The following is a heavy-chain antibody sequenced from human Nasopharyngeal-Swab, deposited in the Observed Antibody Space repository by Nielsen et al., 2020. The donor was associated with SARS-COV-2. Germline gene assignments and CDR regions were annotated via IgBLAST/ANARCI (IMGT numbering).Heavy chain of an antibody. V-gene: IGHV1-46*01. CDR2: INPSGGST. Sequence: ASVKVSCKASGYTFTSYYMHWVRQAPGQGLEWMGIINPSGGSTTSAQKFQGRVTITADESTSTAYMELSSLRSEDTAVYYCARSGRVSDILTDKLDYWGQGTLVTVSS. CDR3: ARSGRVSDILTDKLDY. D-gene: IGHD3-9*01. CDR1: GYTFTSYY. J-gene: IGHJ4*02.